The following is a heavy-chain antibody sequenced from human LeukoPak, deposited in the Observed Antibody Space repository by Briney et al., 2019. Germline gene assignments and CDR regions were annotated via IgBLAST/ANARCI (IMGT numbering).Heavy chain of an antibody. CDR2: LYSDGNT. Sequence: GGSLRHSCAASWLTVITNDITLVRQAPGKGLEWVSVLYSDGNTKYADSVQGRFTISRDNSKNTLYLEMNSLSPDDTAVYYCARGVEPLAANTLAYWGQGTLVTVSS. CDR3: ARGVEPLAANTLAY. V-gene: IGHV3-53*01. CDR1: WLTVITND. J-gene: IGHJ4*02. D-gene: IGHD1-14*01.